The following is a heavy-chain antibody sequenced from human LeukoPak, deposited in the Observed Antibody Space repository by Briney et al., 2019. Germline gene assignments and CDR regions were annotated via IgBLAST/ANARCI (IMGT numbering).Heavy chain of an antibody. Sequence: GGSLRLSCAASGFTFSDYYMSWIRQAPGKGLEWVSYISSSGSTIYYADSVKGRFTISRDTSITTAYMELNRLRSDDTAVYYCARARDVDTAMVEGYWGQGTLVTVSS. D-gene: IGHD5-18*01. V-gene: IGHV3-11*01. J-gene: IGHJ4*02. CDR1: GFTFSDYY. CDR3: ARARDVDTAMVEGY. CDR2: ISSSGSTI.